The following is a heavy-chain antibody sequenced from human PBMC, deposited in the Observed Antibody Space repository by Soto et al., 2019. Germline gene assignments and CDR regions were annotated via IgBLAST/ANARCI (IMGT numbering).Heavy chain of an antibody. CDR2: INPSGGST. J-gene: IGHJ6*02. V-gene: IGHV1-46*01. CDR1: GYTFTSYY. Sequence: ASVKVSCKASGYTFTSYYMHWVRQAPGQGLEWMGIINPSGGSTSYAQKFQGRVTMTRDTSTSTVYMELSSLRSEDTAVYYCARAPYSSSWYYYYGMDVWGQGTTVTVSS. CDR3: ARAPYSSSWYYYYGMDV. D-gene: IGHD6-13*01.